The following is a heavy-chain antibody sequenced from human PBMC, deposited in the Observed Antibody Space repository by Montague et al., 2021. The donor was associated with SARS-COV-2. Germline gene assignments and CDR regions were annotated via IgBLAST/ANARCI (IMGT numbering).Heavy chain of an antibody. CDR2: IRGSGGST. J-gene: IGHJ4*02. CDR3: AKLTTGYSYGTGDY. CDR1: GFTFSSYA. D-gene: IGHD5-18*01. Sequence: SLRLSCAASGFTFSSYAMSWVRQVPGKGLEWVSAIRGSGGSTYYADSVKGRFTISRDNSKNTLYVQMNSLRAEDTAVYYCAKLTTGYSYGTGDYWGQGTLVTVSS. V-gene: IGHV3-23*01.